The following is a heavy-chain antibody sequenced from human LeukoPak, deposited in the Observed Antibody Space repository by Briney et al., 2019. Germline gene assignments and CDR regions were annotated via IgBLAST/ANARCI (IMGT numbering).Heavy chain of an antibody. CDR1: GFDVSSNY. CDR2: IYGADAA. D-gene: IGHD6-13*01. Sequence: GGSLRISCAASGFDVSSNYMTWIRQAPGKGLEWVSLIYGADAAYYAESVRGRFMISRDNLKNTLFLQMNSLRVEDTAVYYCVTSTGQQFIPYDYWGQGTHVTVSS. V-gene: IGHV3-66*02. J-gene: IGHJ4*02. CDR3: VTSTGQQFIPYDY.